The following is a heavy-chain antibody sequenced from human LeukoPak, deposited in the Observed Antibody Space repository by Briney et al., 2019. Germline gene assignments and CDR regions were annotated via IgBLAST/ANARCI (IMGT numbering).Heavy chain of an antibody. J-gene: IGHJ4*02. CDR1: GYTFTGYY. D-gene: IGHD3-22*01. Sequence: ASVKVSCKASGYTFTGYYMHWVRQAPGQGLEWMGWINPKSGGTNYAQKFQGRVTMTRDTSISTAYMELGRLRSDDTAVYYCARLGVHGGYPVGFDYWGQGTLVTVSS. CDR3: ARLGVHGGYPVGFDY. V-gene: IGHV1-2*02. CDR2: INPKSGGT.